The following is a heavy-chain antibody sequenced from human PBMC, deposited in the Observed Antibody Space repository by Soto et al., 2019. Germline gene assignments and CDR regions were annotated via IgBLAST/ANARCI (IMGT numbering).Heavy chain of an antibody. J-gene: IGHJ4*02. CDR2: VFYTGFT. CDR3: ATSQKGYNWNYFDH. V-gene: IGHV4-39*01. Sequence: SETLSLTCAVSGASISGSYYYWAWLRQSPGKGPEWIGSVFYTGFTSYNPSLESRVSVSVDTSKSEFSLKLSAVTAADTAVYYCATSQKGYNWNYFDHWGQGALVTVSS. D-gene: IGHD1-20*01. CDR1: GASISGSYYY.